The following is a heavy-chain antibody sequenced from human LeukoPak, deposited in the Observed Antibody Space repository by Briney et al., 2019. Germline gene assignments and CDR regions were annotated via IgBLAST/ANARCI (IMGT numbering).Heavy chain of an antibody. D-gene: IGHD6-19*01. Sequence: SSETLSLTCTVSGGSLSSYYGSWIRQPPGKGLEWIGYIYYSGSTNYNPSVNSLVTISVDTTKNQFSLKLTSVTAADAAVYYCAREYSSGLFDPWGQGTLVTVSS. CDR1: GGSLSSYY. V-gene: IGHV4-59*13. J-gene: IGHJ5*02. CDR2: IYYSGST. CDR3: AREYSSGLFDP.